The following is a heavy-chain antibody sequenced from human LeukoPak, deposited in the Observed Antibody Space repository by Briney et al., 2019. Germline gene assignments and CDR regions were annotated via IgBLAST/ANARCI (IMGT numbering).Heavy chain of an antibody. CDR3: ARQDYYGSGSFDY. CDR1: GGSISSYY. Sequence: SETLSLTCTVSGGSISSYYWSWIRQPPGKGLEWIGYIYYSGSTNYDPSLKSRVTISVDTSKNQFSLKLSSVTAADTAVYYCARQDYYGSGSFDYWGQGTLVTVSS. V-gene: IGHV4-59*08. J-gene: IGHJ4*02. CDR2: IYYSGST. D-gene: IGHD3-10*01.